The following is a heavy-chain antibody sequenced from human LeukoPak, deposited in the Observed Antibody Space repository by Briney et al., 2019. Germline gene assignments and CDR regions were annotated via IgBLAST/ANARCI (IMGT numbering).Heavy chain of an antibody. CDR1: GYSIGSGYY. Sequence: SETLSLTCAVSGYSIGSGYYWGWIRQPPGKGLEWIGSINHSGSTYYNPSLKSRVTISVDTSKNQFSLKLSSVTAADTAVYYCARVTIGYYYYYYYMDVWGKGTTVTVSS. CDR3: ARVTIGYYYYYYYMDV. V-gene: IGHV4-38-2*01. CDR2: INHSGST. J-gene: IGHJ6*03. D-gene: IGHD3-3*01.